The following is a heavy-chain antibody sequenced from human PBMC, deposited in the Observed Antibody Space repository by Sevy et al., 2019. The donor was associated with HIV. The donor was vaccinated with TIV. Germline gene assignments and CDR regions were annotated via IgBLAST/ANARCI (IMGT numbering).Heavy chain of an antibody. D-gene: IGHD6-6*01. J-gene: IGHJ4*02. Sequence: GESLKISCKGSGYSFTNYWIGWVRQTPGKGLEWMGVIFPGDSDTRYSPSFQGQVTISVDKSITTAYLQWSSLKASDTAMYYCARSYSSSTPYFDYWGQGTLVTVSS. CDR2: IFPGDSDT. V-gene: IGHV5-51*01. CDR1: GYSFTNYW. CDR3: ARSYSSSTPYFDY.